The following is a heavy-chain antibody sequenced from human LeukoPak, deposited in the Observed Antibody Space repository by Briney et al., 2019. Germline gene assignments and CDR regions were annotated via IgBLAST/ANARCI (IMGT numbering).Heavy chain of an antibody. CDR2: ISTSSSYI. V-gene: IGHV3-11*06. CDR1: GFTFSDYY. Sequence: PGGSLRLSCAASGFTFSDYYMSWIRQAPGKGLEWVSYISTSSSYIYYADSVKGRFTISRDNAKNSLCLQMNSLRAEDTAVYYCARSLGGYFDWLLSTTGTPPGAFDIWGQGTMVTVSS. CDR3: ARSLGGYFDWLLSTTGTPPGAFDI. D-gene: IGHD3-9*01. J-gene: IGHJ3*02.